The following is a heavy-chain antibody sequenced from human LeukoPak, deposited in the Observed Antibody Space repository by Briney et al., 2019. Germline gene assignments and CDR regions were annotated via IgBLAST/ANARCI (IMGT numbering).Heavy chain of an antibody. V-gene: IGHV1-69*04. J-gene: IGHJ5*02. Sequence: SVKVSCKASGGTFISYAISWVRQAPGQGLEWMGRIIPILGIANYAQKFQGRVTITADKSTSTAYMELSSLRSEDTAVYYCAREASMVRGVLSPPPYNWFDPWGQGTLVTVSS. D-gene: IGHD3-10*01. CDR3: AREASMVRGVLSPPPYNWFDP. CDR2: IIPILGIA. CDR1: GGTFISYA.